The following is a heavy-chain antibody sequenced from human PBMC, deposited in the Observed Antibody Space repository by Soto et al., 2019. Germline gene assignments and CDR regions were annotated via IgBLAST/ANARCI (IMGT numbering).Heavy chain of an antibody. D-gene: IGHD2-2*01. CDR1: GGTFSSYA. J-gene: IGHJ6*02. CDR3: GRSQGSSTSLAIYYYYYYGMDV. V-gene: IGHV1-69*01. CDR2: IIPISGTA. Sequence: QVQLVQSGAEVKKPGSSVKVSCKASGGTFSSYAISWVRQAPGQGLEWMGGIIPISGTANYAQKFQGRVTITAAETTSTAYMELSSLRSEDTAVYCCGRSQGSSTSLAIYYYYYYGMDVWGQGTTVTVSS.